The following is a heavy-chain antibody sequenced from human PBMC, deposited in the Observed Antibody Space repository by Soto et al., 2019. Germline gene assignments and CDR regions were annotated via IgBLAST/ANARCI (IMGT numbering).Heavy chain of an antibody. CDR1: GGSFSGYY. CDR3: ARGFGYYYYYYYGMDV. D-gene: IGHD3-22*01. Sequence: SETLSLTCAVYGGSFSGYYWSWIRQPPGKGLEWIGEINHSGSTNYNPSLKSRVTISVDTSKNQFSLKLSSMTAADTAVYYCARGFGYYYYYYYGMDVWGQGTTVTVSS. J-gene: IGHJ6*02. V-gene: IGHV4-34*01. CDR2: INHSGST.